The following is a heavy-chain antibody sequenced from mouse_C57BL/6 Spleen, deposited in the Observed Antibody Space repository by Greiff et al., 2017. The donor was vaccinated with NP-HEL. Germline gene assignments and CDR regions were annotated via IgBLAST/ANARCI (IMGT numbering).Heavy chain of an antibody. V-gene: IGHV1-54*01. CDR3: ARATMVTRRDAMDY. CDR1: GYAFTNYL. CDR2: INPGSGGT. J-gene: IGHJ4*01. D-gene: IGHD2-2*01. Sequence: VQLQQSGAELVRPGTSVKVSCKASGYAFTNYLIEWVKQRPGQGLEWIGVINPGSGGTNYNEKFKGKATLTADKSSSTAYMQLSSLTSEDSAVYFCARATMVTRRDAMDYWGQGTSVTVSS.